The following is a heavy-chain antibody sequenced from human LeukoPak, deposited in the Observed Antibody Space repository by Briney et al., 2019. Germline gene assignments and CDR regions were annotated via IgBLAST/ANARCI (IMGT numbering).Heavy chain of an antibody. Sequence: PGGSLRLSCEASGFTFSSQAMSWVRQAPGKGLEWVSRISDGDGTTDYVDSVKGRFTISRDNSKNSLFLQMNSLRAEDTAVYYCAKDLPSGRQSGGRTYWGQGTLVTVSS. D-gene: IGHD2-15*01. CDR1: GFTFSSQA. J-gene: IGHJ4*02. CDR3: AKDLPSGRQSGGRTY. CDR2: ISDGDGTT. V-gene: IGHV3-23*01.